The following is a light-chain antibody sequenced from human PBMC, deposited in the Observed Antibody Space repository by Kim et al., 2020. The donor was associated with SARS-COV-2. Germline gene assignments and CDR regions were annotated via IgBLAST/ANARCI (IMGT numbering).Light chain of an antibody. Sequence: LSPGERVILSCRASQSVADNHLAWFQQEPGQAPRLLIYGTSSRATGIADRFSGSGSGTDFTLTISRLEPEDSAVYYCQQYDRPPYTFGQGTKLEI. CDR3: QQYDRPPYT. J-gene: IGKJ2*01. CDR2: GTS. V-gene: IGKV3-20*01. CDR1: QSVADNH.